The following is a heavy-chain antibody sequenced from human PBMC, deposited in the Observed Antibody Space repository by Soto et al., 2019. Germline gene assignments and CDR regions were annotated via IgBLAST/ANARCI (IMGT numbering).Heavy chain of an antibody. CDR1: GGSISSYY. CDR3: ASSATRCSGYRSADY. D-gene: IGHD5-12*01. V-gene: IGHV4-59*01. CDR2: IYYSGST. Sequence: SETLSLTCTVSGGSISSYYWSWIRQPPGKGLEWIGYIYYSGSTNYNPSLKSRVTISVDTSKNQFSLKLSSVTAADTAVYYCASSATRCSGYRSADYWGQGTLVTVSS. J-gene: IGHJ4*02.